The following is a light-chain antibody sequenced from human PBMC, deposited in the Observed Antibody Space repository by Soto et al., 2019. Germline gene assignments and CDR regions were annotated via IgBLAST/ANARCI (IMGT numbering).Light chain of an antibody. CDR1: QSISRW. CDR3: QQYNGYSTWK. V-gene: IGKV1-5*01. J-gene: IGKJ1*01. Sequence: DIQMTQSPSTLSASVGDRVTIACLASQSISRWLAWYQQKPGKAPKVLIWDASSLHSGVPSRFSGSGYGTEFTLTISSLQPDDCGTYYCQQYNGYSTWKFGQGTKVEIK. CDR2: DAS.